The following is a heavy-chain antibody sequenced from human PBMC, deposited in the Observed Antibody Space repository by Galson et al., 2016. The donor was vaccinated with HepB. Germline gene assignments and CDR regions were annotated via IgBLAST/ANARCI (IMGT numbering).Heavy chain of an antibody. CDR2: ISYDAAND. CDR1: GFTFSNYG. D-gene: IGHD3-10*01. J-gene: IGHJ3*01. CDR3: AKGGKWFGRSAFDF. V-gene: IGHV3-30*18. Sequence: SLRLSCAASGFTFSNYGMHWVRQAPGKGLEWVAVISYDAANDYYADSVKGRFTISRDNTKNTYPQMNSLRPEDTAVVYCAKGGKWFGRSAFDFGGQGTMVTVSS.